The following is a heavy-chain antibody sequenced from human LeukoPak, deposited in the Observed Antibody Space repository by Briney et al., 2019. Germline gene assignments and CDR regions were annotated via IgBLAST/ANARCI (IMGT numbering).Heavy chain of an antibody. CDR1: GFTFRHYD. CDR2: INTSGGST. Sequence: PGGSLRLSCVASGFTFRHYDMSWVRQAPGKGLEWVSSINTSGGSTYYADSLQGRFTISRDNSKNTLHLQMNNVRAEDTALYYCMKLPTMIIVIDTDSEYWGQGAQVTVSS. J-gene: IGHJ4*02. V-gene: IGHV3-23*01. D-gene: IGHD2-21*01. CDR3: MKLPTMIIVIDTDSEY.